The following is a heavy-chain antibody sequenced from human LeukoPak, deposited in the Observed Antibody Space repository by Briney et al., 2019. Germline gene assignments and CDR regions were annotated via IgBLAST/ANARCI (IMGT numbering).Heavy chain of an antibody. V-gene: IGHV4-38-2*02. D-gene: IGHD3-10*01. J-gene: IGHJ4*02. CDR2: IYHSGST. Sequence: SETLSLTCTVPGYSISSGYYWGWIRQPPGKGLEWIGSIYHSGSTYYNPSLKSRVTISVDTSKNQFSLKLSSVTAADTAVYYCARVPSGWGQGTLVTVSS. CDR1: GYSISSGYY. CDR3: ARVPSG.